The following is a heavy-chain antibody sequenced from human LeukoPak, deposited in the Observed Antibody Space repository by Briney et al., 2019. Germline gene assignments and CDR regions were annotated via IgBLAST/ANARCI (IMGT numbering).Heavy chain of an antibody. V-gene: IGHV3-23*01. CDR2: ISGSGGST. CDR3: AKDDITMIPWWFDP. D-gene: IGHD3-22*01. CDR1: GFTFRRYG. J-gene: IGHJ5*02. Sequence: GGSLRLSCAASGFTFRRYGMSWVRQAPGKGLEWVSSISGSGGSTYYTDHVKGRFTISRDNSKNTLYLEMNSLRAEDTAVYYCAKDDITMIPWWFDPWGQGTLVTVSS.